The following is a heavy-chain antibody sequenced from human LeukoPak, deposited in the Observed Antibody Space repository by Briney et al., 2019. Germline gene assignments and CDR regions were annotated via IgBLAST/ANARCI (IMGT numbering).Heavy chain of an antibody. CDR3: ARVYQGRRRGYSGYDLNEEFDY. V-gene: IGHV4-38-2*02. Sequence: SQTLSLTCTVSGYSISSGYYWGWSRQPPGKGREWIGSIYHSGSTYYNPSLKSRVTISVDTSKNQFSLKLSSVTAADTAVYYCARVYQGRRRGYSGYDLNEEFDYWGQGTLVTVSS. CDR2: IYHSGST. J-gene: IGHJ4*02. D-gene: IGHD5-12*01. CDR1: GYSISSGYY.